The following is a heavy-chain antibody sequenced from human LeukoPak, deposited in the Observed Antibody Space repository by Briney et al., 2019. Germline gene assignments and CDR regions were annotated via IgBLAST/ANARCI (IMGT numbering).Heavy chain of an antibody. CDR2: IIPIFGTA. CDR1: GGTFSSYA. D-gene: IGHD3-3*01. J-gene: IGHJ6*03. CDR3: ARASITIFGVVIRRTKNYYYYMDV. Sequence: SVKVSCKASGGTFSSYAISWVRQAPGQGLEWMGGIIPIFGTANYAQNFQGRVTITADESTSTAYMELSSLRSEDTAVYYCARASITIFGVVIRRTKNYYYYMDVWAKGPRSPSP. V-gene: IGHV1-69*01.